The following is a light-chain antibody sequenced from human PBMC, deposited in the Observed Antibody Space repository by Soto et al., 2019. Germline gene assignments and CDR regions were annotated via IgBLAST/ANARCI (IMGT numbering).Light chain of an antibody. CDR2: GAS. J-gene: IGKJ1*01. CDR3: QQYNNWPPWT. V-gene: IGKV3-15*01. Sequence: IVMTQSPAPLSVSPGERATLSCMSSQSVNNKLAWYQQKPGQAPRLLMYGASTRATGIPARFSGSGSGTEFTLTISSLQSEDFAVYYCQQYNNWPPWTLGQGTKVDI. CDR1: QSVNNK.